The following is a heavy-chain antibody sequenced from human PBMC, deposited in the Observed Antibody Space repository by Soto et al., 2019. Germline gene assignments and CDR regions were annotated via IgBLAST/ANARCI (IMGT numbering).Heavy chain of an antibody. CDR2: ISAYKGNT. Sequence: GASVNVSCKACGYTFTSYGISWVRQAPGQGLEWMGWISAYKGNTNDAQKLQGRVTMTTDTSTSTAYMELRSLRSDDTAVYYCARAVPNWFDPWGQGTLVTVSS. V-gene: IGHV1-18*04. CDR3: ARAVPNWFDP. CDR1: GYTFTSYG. D-gene: IGHD2-2*01. J-gene: IGHJ5*02.